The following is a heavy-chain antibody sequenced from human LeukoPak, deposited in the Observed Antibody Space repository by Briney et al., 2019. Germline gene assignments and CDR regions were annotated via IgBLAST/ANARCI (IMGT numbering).Heavy chain of an antibody. J-gene: IGHJ1*01. Sequence: PGGSLRPSCEASGFTFSHHWLSWVRQAPGKGLEWVANINKDGSGGYYVDSVKGRFKISRDNAKNSLYLQMSSLRAEDTAVYYCARDAAYYADHWGQGTLVTVSS. CDR2: INKDGSGG. D-gene: IGHD3-10*01. V-gene: IGHV3-7*04. CDR3: ARDAAYYADH. CDR1: GFTFSHHW.